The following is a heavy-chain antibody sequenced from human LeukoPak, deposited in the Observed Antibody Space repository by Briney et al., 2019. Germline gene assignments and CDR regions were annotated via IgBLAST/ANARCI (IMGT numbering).Heavy chain of an antibody. D-gene: IGHD1-26*01. Sequence: GGSLRLSCAASGFTFSSYEMNWVRQAPGKGLEWVAFIRYDGSNKYYADSVKGRFTISRDNSKNTLYLQMNSLRAEDTAVYYCARAGELNYYYYYMDVWGKGTTVTISS. CDR3: ARAGELNYYYYYMDV. V-gene: IGHV3-30*02. J-gene: IGHJ6*03. CDR1: GFTFSSYE. CDR2: IRYDGSNK.